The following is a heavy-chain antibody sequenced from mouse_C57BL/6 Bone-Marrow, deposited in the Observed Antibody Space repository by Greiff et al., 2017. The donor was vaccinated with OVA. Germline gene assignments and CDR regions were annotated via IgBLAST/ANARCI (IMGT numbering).Heavy chain of an antibody. Sequence: EVMLVESGGGLVQPGGSMKLSCVASGFTFSNYWMNWVRQSPEKGLEWVAQIRLKSDNYATHYAESVKGRFTISRDDSKSSVYLQMNNLRAEDTGIYYCTGDVFITTVVAPDYWGQGTTLTVSS. V-gene: IGHV6-3*01. J-gene: IGHJ2*01. D-gene: IGHD1-1*01. CDR1: GFTFSNYW. CDR3: TGDVFITTVVAPDY. CDR2: IRLKSDNYAT.